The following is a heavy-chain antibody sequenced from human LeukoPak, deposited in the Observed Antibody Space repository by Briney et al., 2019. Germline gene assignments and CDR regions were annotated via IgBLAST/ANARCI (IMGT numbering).Heavy chain of an antibody. V-gene: IGHV1-2*02. D-gene: IGHD3-10*01. CDR1: GGTFSTYA. CDR2: INPNSGGT. Sequence: ASVKVSCKASGGTFSTYAISWVRQAPGQGLERMGWINPNSGGTNYAQKFQGRVTMTRDTSISTAYMELSRLRSDDTAVYYCARNLWFGELSQPDFDYWGQGTLVTVSS. CDR3: ARNLWFGELSQPDFDY. J-gene: IGHJ4*02.